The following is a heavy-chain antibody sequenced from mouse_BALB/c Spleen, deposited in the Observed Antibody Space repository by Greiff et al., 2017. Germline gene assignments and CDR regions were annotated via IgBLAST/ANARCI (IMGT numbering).Heavy chain of an antibody. CDR1: GFTFSSYA. V-gene: IGHV5-6-5*01. CDR3: AREDYYGAWFAY. J-gene: IGHJ3*01. CDR2: ISSGGST. D-gene: IGHD1-2*01. Sequence: DVKLVESGGGLVKPGGSLKLSCAASGFTFSSYAMSWVRQTPEKRLEWVASISSGGSTYYPDSVKGRFTISRDNARNILYLQMSSLRSEDTAMYYCAREDYYGAWFAYWGQGTLVTVSA.